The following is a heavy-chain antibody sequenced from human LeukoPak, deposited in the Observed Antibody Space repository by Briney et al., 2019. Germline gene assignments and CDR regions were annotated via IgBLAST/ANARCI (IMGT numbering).Heavy chain of an antibody. Sequence: PSETLSLTFTVSGGSISSYYWSWIRQPPGKGLEWIGYIYYSGSTNYNPSLKSRVTISVDTSKNQFSLKLSSVTAADTAVYYCARGPEGSSAGIADYWGQGTLVTVSS. CDR1: GGSISSYY. V-gene: IGHV4-59*01. CDR3: ARGPEGSSAGIADY. CDR2: IYYSGST. D-gene: IGHD6-13*01. J-gene: IGHJ4*02.